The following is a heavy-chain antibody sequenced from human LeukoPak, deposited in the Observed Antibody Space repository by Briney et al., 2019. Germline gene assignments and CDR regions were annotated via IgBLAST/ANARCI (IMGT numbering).Heavy chain of an antibody. CDR2: ISGSGDST. V-gene: IGHV3-23*01. CDR1: GFTFTTYA. D-gene: IGHD3-3*01. Sequence: PGGSLRLSCAASGFTFTTYAMSWVRQAPGKGLEWVSVISGSGDSTYYADSVKGRFTISRDISKNTLYLQMKSLRAGDTAVYYCAKDKTYDDFWSGRDAFDIWGQGTMVTVSS. J-gene: IGHJ3*02. CDR3: AKDKTYDDFWSGRDAFDI.